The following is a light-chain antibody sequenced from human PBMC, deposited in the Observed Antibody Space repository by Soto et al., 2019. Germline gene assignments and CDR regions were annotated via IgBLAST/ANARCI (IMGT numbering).Light chain of an antibody. Sequence: EIVLTQSPGTLSLSPGERASLSCRASQSVSSSYLAWYQQKPGQAPRLLIYGASSRATGTPDRFSGSGSGTDFTLTISRMEPEDFAVYYCQQYGNSRTFGQGTK. V-gene: IGKV3-20*01. CDR2: GAS. CDR3: QQYGNSRT. CDR1: QSVSSSY. J-gene: IGKJ1*01.